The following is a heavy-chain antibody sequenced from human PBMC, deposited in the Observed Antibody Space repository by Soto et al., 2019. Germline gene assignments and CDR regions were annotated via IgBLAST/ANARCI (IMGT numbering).Heavy chain of an antibody. Sequence: PSETLSLTCTVSGGSISNAAYSWSLIRQPPGKGLEWIGYIYPSGMPFYNPSLRSRVTISIDRSNDQFSLNLKSVTAADTAVYYCARERGGDGLFDTWGQGTLVTVSS. V-gene: IGHV4-30-2*01. CDR3: ARERGGDGLFDT. CDR2: IYPSGMP. J-gene: IGHJ4*02. CDR1: GGSISNAAYS. D-gene: IGHD6-25*01.